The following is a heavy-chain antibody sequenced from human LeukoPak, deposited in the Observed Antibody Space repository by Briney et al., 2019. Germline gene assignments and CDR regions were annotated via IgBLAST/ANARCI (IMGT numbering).Heavy chain of an antibody. CDR2: IHTSGST. D-gene: IGHD6-19*01. J-gene: IGHJ4*02. Sequence: SETLSLTCTVSGGSISNYHWSWIRQPAGKGLEWIGQIHTSGSTNYNPPLKSRVTMSIDTPENQLSLTIRSVTAADTAVYHCARRDISSGWSFDYWGQGTLVIVSS. V-gene: IGHV4-4*07. CDR3: ARRDISSGWSFDY. CDR1: GGSISNYH.